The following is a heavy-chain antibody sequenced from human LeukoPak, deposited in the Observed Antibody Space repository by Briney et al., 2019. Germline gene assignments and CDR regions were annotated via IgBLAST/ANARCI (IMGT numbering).Heavy chain of an antibody. D-gene: IGHD2-21*01. CDR3: AREAYCGGPSCFAVNYMDV. J-gene: IGHJ6*03. V-gene: IGHV3-7*01. CDR2: IKGDGSET. Sequence: GGSLRLSCVASGSGFTFSEFWMGWVRQAPGERLEWVANIKGDGSETYYVDSVKGRFTISRDNVRNSVYLQMNSLRADDTSLYRCAREAYCGGPSCFAVNYMDVWGKGTTVTVSS. CDR1: GSGFTFSEFW.